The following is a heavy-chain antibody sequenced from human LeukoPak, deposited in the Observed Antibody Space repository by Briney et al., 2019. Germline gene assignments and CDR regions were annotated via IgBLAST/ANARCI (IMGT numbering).Heavy chain of an antibody. CDR2: IYWDDDK. J-gene: IGHJ4*02. CDR3: AHLPPMVRGPYYFDY. Sequence: ESGPTLVNPPPTLTLTCTFSGFSLSTRGVGVGWIRQPPGKALEWLALIYWDDDKRYSPSLKSRLTITKDTSNNQVVLTMTNMDPVDTATYYCAHLPPMVRGPYYFDYWGQGTLVTVSS. D-gene: IGHD3-10*01. V-gene: IGHV2-5*02. CDR1: GFSLSTRGVG.